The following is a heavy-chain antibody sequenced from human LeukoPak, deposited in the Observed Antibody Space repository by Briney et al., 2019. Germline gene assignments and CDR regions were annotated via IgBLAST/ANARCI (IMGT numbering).Heavy chain of an antibody. V-gene: IGHV3-21*01. J-gene: IGHJ4*02. CDR2: ISSSSSYI. CDR1: GFTFSSYS. CDR3: ARQYYDTLTGYYKPGDYFDY. Sequence: GGSLRLSCAASGFTFSSYSMNWVRQAPGKGLEWVSSISSSSSYIYYADSVKGRFTISRDNAKNSLYLQMNSLRAEDTAVYYCARQYYDTLTGYYKPGDYFDYWGQGTLVTVSS. D-gene: IGHD3-9*01.